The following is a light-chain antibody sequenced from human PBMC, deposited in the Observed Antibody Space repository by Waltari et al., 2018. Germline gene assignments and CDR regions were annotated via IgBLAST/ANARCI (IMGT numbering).Light chain of an antibody. V-gene: IGKV4-1*01. CDR3: QQYYSIPWT. CDR1: QNVLYSSDNKNY. Sequence: DIVMTQSPDSLAVSLGERATINCKSSQNVLYSSDNKNYLAWYQQKLGQHPNLLIYWASTRESGVPDRFSGSGSGTDFTLTISSLQAEDVAVYYCQQYYSIPWTFGQGTKVEI. CDR2: WAS. J-gene: IGKJ1*01.